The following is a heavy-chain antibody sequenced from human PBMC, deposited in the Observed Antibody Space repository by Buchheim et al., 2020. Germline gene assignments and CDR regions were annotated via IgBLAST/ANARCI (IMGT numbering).Heavy chain of an antibody. CDR3: VRDITIFGVAPGGD. J-gene: IGHJ6*02. D-gene: IGHD3-3*01. V-gene: IGHV3-74*01. CDR2: ISSDGSST. CDR1: GFTFSSYW. Sequence: EVQLVESGGGLVQPGGSLRLSCAASGFTFSSYWMHWVRQAPGKGLVWVSRISSDGSSTSHADSVKGRFTISRDNAKNTLSLQMNSLRAVDTAVYYCVRDITIFGVAPGGDWGQGTT.